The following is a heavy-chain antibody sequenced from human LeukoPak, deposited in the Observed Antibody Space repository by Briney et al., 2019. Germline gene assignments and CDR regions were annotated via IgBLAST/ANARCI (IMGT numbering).Heavy chain of an antibody. V-gene: IGHV3-30*04. J-gene: IGHJ4*02. CDR2: ISYDGSNK. D-gene: IGHD3-9*01. Sequence: GRSLRLSCAASGFTFSSYAMHWVRRAPGKGLEWVAVISYDGSNKYYADSVKGRFTISRDNSKNTLYLQMNSLRAEDTAVYYCAREGLLYDILAGYYFDYWGQGTLVTVSS. CDR1: GFTFSSYA. CDR3: AREGLLYDILAGYYFDY.